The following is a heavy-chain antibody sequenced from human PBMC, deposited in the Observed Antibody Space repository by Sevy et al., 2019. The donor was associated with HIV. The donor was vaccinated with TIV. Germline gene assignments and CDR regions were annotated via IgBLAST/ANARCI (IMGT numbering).Heavy chain of an antibody. V-gene: IGHV3-33*01. CDR3: VRVDWAMEGEYYFDY. CDR1: GFTFSNYG. Sequence: GGSLRLSCAASGFTFSNYGMHWVRQPPGKGLEGVAGIWFDGSHKYYGDSVKGRFTISRDNSKNTLFLQMHSLRVDDTAAYYCVRVDWAMEGEYYFDYWGQGTLVTVSS. D-gene: IGHD3-16*01. CDR2: IWFDGSHK. J-gene: IGHJ4*02.